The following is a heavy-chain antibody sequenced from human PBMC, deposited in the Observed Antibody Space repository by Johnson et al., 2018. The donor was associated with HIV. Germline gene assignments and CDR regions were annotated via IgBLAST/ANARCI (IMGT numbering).Heavy chain of an antibody. V-gene: IGHV3-23*04. J-gene: IGHJ3*02. CDR1: GFTVSSNY. CDR2: ISGSGGST. D-gene: IGHD3-3*01. CDR3: AKEGADYNFWSGYSSNAFDI. Sequence: VQLVESGGGLVQPGGSLRLSCAASGFTVSSNYMSWVRQAPGKGLEWVSVISGSGGSTYYADSVKGRFTISRDNSQNTLYLQMNSLRAEDTAVYYCAKEGADYNFWSGYSSNAFDIWGQGTMVTVSS.